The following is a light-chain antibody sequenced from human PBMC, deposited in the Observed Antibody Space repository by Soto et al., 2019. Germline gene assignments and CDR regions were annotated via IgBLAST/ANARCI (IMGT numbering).Light chain of an antibody. CDR3: QNCKSAVFT. V-gene: IGKV1-27*01. CDR2: GAT. J-gene: IGKJ3*01. Sequence: DIQMTQSPSSLSASVGDRVTITCRASQDVENYVAWYQQRPGKVPKLLIYGATTLQPGVPSRFSGSGSGTEFTLTISNLQPEDVATYYCQNCKSAVFTFGPGTKVDTK. CDR1: QDVENY.